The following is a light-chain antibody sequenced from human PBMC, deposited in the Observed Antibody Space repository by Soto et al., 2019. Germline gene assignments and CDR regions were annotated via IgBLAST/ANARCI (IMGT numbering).Light chain of an antibody. V-gene: IGLV1-40*01. CDR3: QSYDSSLSAYV. Sequence: QSVLTQPPSVSGAPGQRVTISCTGSSSNIGARYDVHWYQQLPGTAPKPLIYGNTNRPSGVPDRFSGSKSGTSASLAITGLQAEDEADYYCQSYDSSLSAYVFGTGTKLT. CDR2: GNT. CDR1: SSNIGARYD. J-gene: IGLJ1*01.